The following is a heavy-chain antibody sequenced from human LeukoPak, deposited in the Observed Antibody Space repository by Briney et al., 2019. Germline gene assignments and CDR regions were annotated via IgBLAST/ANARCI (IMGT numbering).Heavy chain of an antibody. CDR3: AKDRVWYSNSWTFDY. CDR1: GGTFSSYA. CDR2: IIPIFGTA. J-gene: IGHJ4*02. Sequence: GASVKVSCKASGGTFSSYAISWVRQAPGQGLEWMGGIIPIFGTANYAQKFQGRVTITTDESTSTAYMELSSLRSEDTAVYYCAKDRVWYSNSWTFDYWGQGTLVTVSS. V-gene: IGHV1-69*05. D-gene: IGHD6-13*01.